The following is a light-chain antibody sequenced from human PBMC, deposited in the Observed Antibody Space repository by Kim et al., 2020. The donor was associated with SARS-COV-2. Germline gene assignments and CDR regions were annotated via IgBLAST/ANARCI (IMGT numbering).Light chain of an antibody. CDR3: QQPGGSPPTT. CDR2: GAS. V-gene: IGKV3-20*01. J-gene: IGKJ2*01. CDR1: QSVSTTF. Sequence: EIVLTQSPGTLSLSVGDRATLSCRASQSVSTTFLAWYQQKPGQAPRLLIYGASGRATGIPDRFSGSGSETDLTLTISRLEPEDFAVYYCQQPGGSPPTTFGQGTRLEI.